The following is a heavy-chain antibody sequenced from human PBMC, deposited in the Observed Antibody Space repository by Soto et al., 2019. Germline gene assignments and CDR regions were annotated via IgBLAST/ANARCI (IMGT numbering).Heavy chain of an antibody. CDR1: GFRISNYF. Sequence: GGSLRLSCVGSGFRISNYFMSWVHQAPGKGLEWVANIKEDGSEKYYVESVKGRFTISRDNAKNSLYLQVNSLRDEDTAVYYCARPRFRGMDVWGQGTTVTVSS. J-gene: IGHJ6*02. D-gene: IGHD3-10*01. V-gene: IGHV3-7*03. CDR2: IKEDGSEK. CDR3: ARPRFRGMDV.